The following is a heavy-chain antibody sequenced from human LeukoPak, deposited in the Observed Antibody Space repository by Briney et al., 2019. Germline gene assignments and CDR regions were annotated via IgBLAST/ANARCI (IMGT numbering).Heavy chain of an antibody. J-gene: IGHJ4*02. V-gene: IGHV4-38-2*02. D-gene: IGHD6-13*01. CDR2: IYHSGST. CDR3: ARVAAAPLDYFDY. Sequence: PSETLSLTCTVSGYSISSGYYWGWIRQPPGKGLEWIGSIYHSGSTYYNPSLKSRVTISVDTSKNQFSLKLSSVTAADTAVYYCARVAAAPLDYFDYWGQGTLVTVSS. CDR1: GYSISSGYY.